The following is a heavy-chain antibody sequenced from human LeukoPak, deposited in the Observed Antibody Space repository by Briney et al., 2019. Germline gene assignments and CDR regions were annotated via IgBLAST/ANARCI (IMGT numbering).Heavy chain of an antibody. CDR1: GDSISSGDYY. J-gene: IGHJ4*02. Sequence: SETLSLTCTVSGDSISSGDYYWSWIRQPPGKGLEWIGYIYYGGSTYYNPSLKSRVTISVDTSKNQFSLKLSSVTAADTAVYYCARGDYGLNEFDYWGQGTLVTVSS. CDR2: IYYGGST. D-gene: IGHD4-17*01. V-gene: IGHV4-30-4*08. CDR3: ARGDYGLNEFDY.